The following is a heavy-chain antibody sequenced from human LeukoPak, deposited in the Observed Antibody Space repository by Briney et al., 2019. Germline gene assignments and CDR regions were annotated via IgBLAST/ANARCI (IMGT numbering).Heavy chain of an antibody. V-gene: IGHV4-39*07. J-gene: IGHJ5*02. D-gene: IGHD6-13*01. CDR3: ARVGSIAAAGTGRWFDP. Sequence: NPSVTLSLTCTVSGGSISSSSYYWGWIRQPPGKGLEWIGSIYYSGSTYYNPSLKSRVTISVDTSKNQFSLKLSSVTAADTAVYYCARVGSIAAAGTGRWFDPWGQGTLVTVSS. CDR1: GGSISSSSYY. CDR2: IYYSGST.